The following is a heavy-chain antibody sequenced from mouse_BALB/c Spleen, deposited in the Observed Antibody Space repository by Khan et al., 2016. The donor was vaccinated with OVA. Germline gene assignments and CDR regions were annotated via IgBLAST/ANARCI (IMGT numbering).Heavy chain of an antibody. J-gene: IGHJ4*01. CDR3: ARENYDGRSGYAMDY. V-gene: IGHV1S41*01. CDR2: IGPGSSNA. D-gene: IGHD1-1*01. Sequence: DLVKPGASVKLSCKASGYTFTSYWINWIKQRPGQGLEWIGRIGPGSSNAYYNDMFKDKATLTVDTSSNTAYIQLSSLSSEDSAVYVCARENYDGRSGYAMDYWGQGTSVTVSA. CDR1: GYTFTSYW.